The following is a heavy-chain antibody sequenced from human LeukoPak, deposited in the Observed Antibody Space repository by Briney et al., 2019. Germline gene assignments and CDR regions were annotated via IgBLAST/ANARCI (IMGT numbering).Heavy chain of an antibody. CDR2: IGTAGDT. J-gene: IGHJ4*02. V-gene: IGHV3-13*04. D-gene: IGHD6-19*01. CDR3: ARGRSVWYGGFDY. CDR1: GFTFSSYD. Sequence: PGGSLRLSCAASGFTFSSYDMHWVRQATGKGLEWVSSIGTAGDTFYPGYVKGGFTISSENAKNSLYLQMNSLRAGDTAVYYCARGRSVWYGGFDYWGQGTRVSVSS.